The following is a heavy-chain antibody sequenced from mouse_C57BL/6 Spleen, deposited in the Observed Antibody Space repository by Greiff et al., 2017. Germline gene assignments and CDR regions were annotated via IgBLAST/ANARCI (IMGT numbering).Heavy chain of an antibody. CDR1: GYTFTGYW. Sequence: QVQLQQSGAELMKPGASVKLSCKATGYTFTGYWIEWVKQRPGHGLEWNGEILPGSGSTNYNEKFKGKATFTADTSSNTAYMQLSSLTTEDSAIYYGARPGVTTVEVEYYFDYWGQGTTLTVSS. CDR3: ARPGVTTVEVEYYFDY. V-gene: IGHV1-9*01. CDR2: ILPGSGST. J-gene: IGHJ2*01. D-gene: IGHD1-1*01.